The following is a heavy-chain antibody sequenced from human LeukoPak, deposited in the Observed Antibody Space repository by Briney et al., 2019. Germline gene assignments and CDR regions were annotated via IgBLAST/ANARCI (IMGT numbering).Heavy chain of an antibody. V-gene: IGHV3-7*04. CDR3: ARDQPYSSGWSDAFDI. J-gene: IGHJ3*02. CDR1: GFTFSSYW. D-gene: IGHD6-19*01. Sequence: GGSLRLSCAASGFTFSSYWMSWVHQAPGKGLEWVANIKQDGSEKYYVDSVKGRFTISRDNAKNSLYLQMNSLRAEDTAVYYCARDQPYSSGWSDAFDIWGQGTMVTVSS. CDR2: IKQDGSEK.